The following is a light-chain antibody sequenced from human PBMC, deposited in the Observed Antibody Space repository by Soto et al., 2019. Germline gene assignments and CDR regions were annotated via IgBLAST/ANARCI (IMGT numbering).Light chain of an antibody. CDR2: AAS. V-gene: IGKV1-39*01. CDR1: QEINSY. J-gene: IGKJ4*01. CDR3: QQSFITPFT. Sequence: DIQMTQFPSSLAASVGDRITITCRANQEINSYVNWYVQKPGKAPDLLVYAASSLQSGVPSRFSGSGSGTDFILTISSLQPEDSATYYCQQSFITPFTFCGGTKV.